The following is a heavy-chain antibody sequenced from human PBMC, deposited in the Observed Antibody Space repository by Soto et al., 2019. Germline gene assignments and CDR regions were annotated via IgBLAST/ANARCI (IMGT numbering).Heavy chain of an antibody. CDR2: ISGSGGST. Sequence: EVQLLESGGGLVQPGGSLRLSCAASGFTFSSYAMSWVRQAPGKGLEWVSAISGSGGSTYYADSVKGRFTISRDNSKNTLYLQMNSLRAEDTAVYYCARDEPGGIAVAGPTLFDYWGQGTLVTVSS. V-gene: IGHV3-23*01. CDR1: GFTFSSYA. D-gene: IGHD6-19*01. J-gene: IGHJ4*02. CDR3: ARDEPGGIAVAGPTLFDY.